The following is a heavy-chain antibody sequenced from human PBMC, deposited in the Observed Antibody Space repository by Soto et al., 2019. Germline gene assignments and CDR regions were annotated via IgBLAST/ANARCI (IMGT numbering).Heavy chain of an antibody. CDR1: GYTFTNYG. J-gene: IGHJ3*02. CDR3: ARDIYGGNCCAAFDI. D-gene: IGHD1-20*01. Sequence: QAQLVQSGAEVKKPGASVTISCKASGYTFTNYGFIWVRQAPGHGLEWVGWISPYNGRTEYAQNFQGRVTMTRDKPTSTAYMELRSLRSDDTAVYYCARDIYGGNCCAAFDIWGHGTMLTVSS. V-gene: IGHV1-18*01. CDR2: ISPYNGRT.